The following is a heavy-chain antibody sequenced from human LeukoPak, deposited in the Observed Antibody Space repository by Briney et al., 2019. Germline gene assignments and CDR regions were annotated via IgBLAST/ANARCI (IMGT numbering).Heavy chain of an antibody. CDR1: AYIFTSYY. V-gene: IGHV1-69*13. Sequence: GASVKVSYKASAYIFTSYYMHWVRQAPGQGLEWMGGIIPILGTANYAQKFQGRVTITADESTSTAYMELSSLRSEDTAVYYCARGGMITFGGVIPLPWFDPWGQGTLVTVSS. D-gene: IGHD3-16*02. CDR3: ARGGMITFGGVIPLPWFDP. J-gene: IGHJ5*02. CDR2: IIPILGTA.